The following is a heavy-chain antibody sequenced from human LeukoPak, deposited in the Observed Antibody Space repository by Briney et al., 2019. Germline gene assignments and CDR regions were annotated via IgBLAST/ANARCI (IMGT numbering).Heavy chain of an antibody. D-gene: IGHD1-7*01. CDR1: GGSISSGGYY. Sequence: SETLSLTCTVSGGSISSGGYYWSWIRQHPGKGLEWIGYIYYSGSTYYNPSLKSRVTISVDTSKNQFSLKLSSVTAADTAVYYCARDPGYNWNSGAFDIWGQGTMVTVSS. CDR2: IYYSGST. J-gene: IGHJ3*02. V-gene: IGHV4-31*03. CDR3: ARDPGYNWNSGAFDI.